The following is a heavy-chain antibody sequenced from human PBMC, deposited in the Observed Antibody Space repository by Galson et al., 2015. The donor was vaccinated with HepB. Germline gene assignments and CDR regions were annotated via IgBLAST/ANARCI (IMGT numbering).Heavy chain of an antibody. D-gene: IGHD3-9*01. V-gene: IGHV1-18*01. CDR3: ARAVTYYRLTGFSTTSFLEF. J-gene: IGHJ4*02. Sequence: SEKVSCKASGSTFKSYGISWVRQAPGQGLEWLGWISAYNGDIKYAQKVQGGVTMTTDTSTNTAYMALRSLTSDDTAVYYCARAVTYYRLTGFSTTSFLEFWGQGSLVSVSA. CDR1: GSTFKSYG. CDR2: ISAYNGDI.